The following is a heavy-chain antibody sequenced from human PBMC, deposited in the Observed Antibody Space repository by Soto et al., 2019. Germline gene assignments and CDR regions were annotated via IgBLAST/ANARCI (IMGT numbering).Heavy chain of an antibody. D-gene: IGHD3-22*01. V-gene: IGHV1-3*05. CDR3: ARDGDGSSLSFDY. CDR1: GYTFTVYS. Sequence: QVQLVQSGAEEKKPGASVKVSLKPSGYTFTVYSMHWVRQAPGQWLEWMGWINGGNGNTKYSQKFQGRVTITRDTSASTAYMELSSLRSEDTAVYYCARDGDGSSLSFDYWGQGTLVTVSS. J-gene: IGHJ4*02. CDR2: INGGNGNT.